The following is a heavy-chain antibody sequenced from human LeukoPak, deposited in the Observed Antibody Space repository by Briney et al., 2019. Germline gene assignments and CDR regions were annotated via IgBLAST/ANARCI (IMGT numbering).Heavy chain of an antibody. CDR2: ISYDGSNK. Sequence: PGGSLRLSRAASGFTFSSYGMHWVRQAPGKGLEWVAVISYDGSNKYYADSVKGRFTISRDNSKNTLYLQMNSLRAEDTAVYYCAKDGDRTYYYDSSGYLPYWGQGTLVTVSS. V-gene: IGHV3-30*18. J-gene: IGHJ4*02. D-gene: IGHD3-22*01. CDR1: GFTFSSYG. CDR3: AKDGDRTYYYDSSGYLPY.